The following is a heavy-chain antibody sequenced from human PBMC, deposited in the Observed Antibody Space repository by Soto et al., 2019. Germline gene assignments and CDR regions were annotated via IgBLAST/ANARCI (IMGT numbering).Heavy chain of an antibody. J-gene: IGHJ4*02. D-gene: IGHD5-18*01. V-gene: IGHV1-69*06. CDR1: GGTFSSYA. CDR3: ARASNLYSYGSTFDY. Sequence: SVKVSCKASGGTFSSYAISWVRRAPGQGLEWMGGIIPIFGTGNYAQKFQGRVTITADKSTSTAYMELSSLRSEDTAVYYCARASNLYSYGSTFDYWGQGTLVTVSS. CDR2: IIPIFGTG.